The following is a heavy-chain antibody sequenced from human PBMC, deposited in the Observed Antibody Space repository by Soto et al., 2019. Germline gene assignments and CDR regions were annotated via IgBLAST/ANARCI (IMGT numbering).Heavy chain of an antibody. CDR3: ARKFTVTTGFDY. J-gene: IGHJ4*02. CDR2: IYYSGST. V-gene: IGHV4-59*12. D-gene: IGHD4-4*01. Sequence: PSETLSLTCSVSGGSISGYYGSWIRQPPGKGLEWIGYIYYSGSTNYNPSLKSRVTISVDTSKNQFSLKLSSVTAADAAVYYCARKFTVTTGFDYWGQGTLVTVSS. CDR1: GGSISGYY.